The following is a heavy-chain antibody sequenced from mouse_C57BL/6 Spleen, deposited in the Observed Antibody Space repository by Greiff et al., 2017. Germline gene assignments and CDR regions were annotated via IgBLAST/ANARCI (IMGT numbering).Heavy chain of an antibody. CDR2: INPSNGGT. Sequence: VQLQQPGTELVKPGASVKLSCKASGYTFTSYWMHWVKQRPGQGLEWIGNINPSNGGTNYNEKFKSKATLTVDKSSSTAYMQLSSLTSEDSAVYYCAREGRQSGYYYARDYWGQGTSVTVSS. CDR3: AREGRQSGYYYARDY. V-gene: IGHV1-53*01. D-gene: IGHD3-2*01. J-gene: IGHJ4*01. CDR1: GYTFTSYW.